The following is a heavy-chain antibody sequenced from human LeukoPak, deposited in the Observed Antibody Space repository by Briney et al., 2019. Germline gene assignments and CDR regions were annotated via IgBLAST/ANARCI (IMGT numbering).Heavy chain of an antibody. Sequence: GGSLRLSCAASGFTFSNYGMHWVRQAPGKGLEWVAFIRYDGSNKYYADSVKGRFTISIDNSRNTMYLQMNSLRAEDTAVYYCAKDLRGWYGEIDYWGQGTLVTVSS. D-gene: IGHD6-19*01. CDR1: GFTFSNYG. CDR2: IRYDGSNK. V-gene: IGHV3-30*02. J-gene: IGHJ4*02. CDR3: AKDLRGWYGEIDY.